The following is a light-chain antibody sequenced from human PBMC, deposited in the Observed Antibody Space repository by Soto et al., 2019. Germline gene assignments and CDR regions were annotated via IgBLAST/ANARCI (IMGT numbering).Light chain of an antibody. CDR2: AVS. CDR1: HSLLQIDGNTY. V-gene: IGKV2D-29*01. CDR3: QQYNNWPPIT. J-gene: IGKJ5*01. Sequence: IVMTQTPLSLSVTPGQPASISCKSSHSLLQIDGNTYLYWYLQKPGQPPQLLIYAVSNRFSGVPDRFSGSGSGTEFTLTISSLQSEDFAVYYCQQYNNWPPITFGQGTRLEIK.